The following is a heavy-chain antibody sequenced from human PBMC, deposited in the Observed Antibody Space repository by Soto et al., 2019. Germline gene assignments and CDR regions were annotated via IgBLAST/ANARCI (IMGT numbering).Heavy chain of an antibody. Sequence: GGSLRLSCAASGVTFSSYAMHWVRQAPGKGLEWVAVISYDGRNKYYADSVKGRFTISRDNSKNTLYLQMNSLRAEDTAVYYCAREIERLLGYWGQGTLVTVSS. CDR2: ISYDGRNK. D-gene: IGHD3-3*01. V-gene: IGHV3-30-3*01. CDR1: GVTFSSYA. CDR3: AREIERLLGY. J-gene: IGHJ4*02.